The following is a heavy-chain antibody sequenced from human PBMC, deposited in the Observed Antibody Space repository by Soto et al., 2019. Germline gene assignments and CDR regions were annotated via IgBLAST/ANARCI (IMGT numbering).Heavy chain of an antibody. V-gene: IGHV1-8*01. Sequence: QVQLVQSGAEVKKPGASVKVSCKASGYTFTSYDINWVRQATGQGLVWRGWRNPNSGNTGYAQKFQGRVTMTRNTPIRTAYMELGSLRSEDTAVYYCAGGLSYDFWHCYCLFYSGQGTLVTVSS. J-gene: IGHJ4*02. CDR2: RNPNSGNT. CDR1: GYTFTSYD. D-gene: IGHD3-3*01. CDR3: AGGLSYDFWHCYCLFY.